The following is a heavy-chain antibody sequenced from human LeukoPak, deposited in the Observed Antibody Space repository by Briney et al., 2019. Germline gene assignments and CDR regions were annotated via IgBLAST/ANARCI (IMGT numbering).Heavy chain of an antibody. J-gene: IGHJ5*02. Sequence: GESLKISCKGSGYSFTSYWIGWVRQMPGKGLEWTGIIYPGDSDTRYSPSFQGQVTISADKSISTAYLQWSSLKASDTAMYYCARSITMVRGVPYNWFDPWGQGTLVTVSS. CDR2: IYPGDSDT. CDR3: ARSITMVRGVPYNWFDP. D-gene: IGHD3-10*01. CDR1: GYSFTSYW. V-gene: IGHV5-51*01.